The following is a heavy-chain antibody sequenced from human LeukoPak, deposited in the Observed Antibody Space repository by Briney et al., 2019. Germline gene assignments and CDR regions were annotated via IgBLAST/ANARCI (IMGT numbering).Heavy chain of an antibody. J-gene: IGHJ4*02. D-gene: IGHD6-13*01. CDR1: GYTFTSYD. Sequence: GASVKVSCKASGYTFTSYDINWVRQATGQGLEWMGWMNPNSGNTGYAQKFQGRVTMTRNTSISTAYMELSSLRSEDTAVYYCARSGTGVSYSSSWTPVFDYWGQGTLVTVSS. V-gene: IGHV1-8*01. CDR2: MNPNSGNT. CDR3: ARSGTGVSYSSSWTPVFDY.